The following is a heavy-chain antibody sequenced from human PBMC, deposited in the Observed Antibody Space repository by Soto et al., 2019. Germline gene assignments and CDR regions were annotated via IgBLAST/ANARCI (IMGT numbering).Heavy chain of an antibody. Sequence: APAEGCSKDSCVTNENLCLRSVRQAPGQGLEWMGWISGYNGNTNSAQRFQGRVTMTTDTSTSTAYMEVRSLTSDDTAVYYCARAPSSVSDYWGQGTLVTVPQ. CDR1: CVTNENLC. V-gene: IGHV1-18*01. D-gene: IGHD3-22*01. CDR3: ARAPSSVSDY. CDR2: ISGYNGNT. J-gene: IGHJ4*02.